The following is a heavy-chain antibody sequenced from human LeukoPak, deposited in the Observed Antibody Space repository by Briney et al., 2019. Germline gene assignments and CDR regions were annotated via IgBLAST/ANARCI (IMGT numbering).Heavy chain of an antibody. D-gene: IGHD3-22*01. Sequence: PSETLSLTCAVYGGSFSGYYWSWIRQPPGKGLEWIGEINHSGSTNYNPSLKSRVTISVDTSKNQFSLKLSSVSAADTAVYYCARASYYYDSSGYSYWGQGTLVTVSS. CDR1: GGSFSGYY. J-gene: IGHJ4*02. CDR2: INHSGST. CDR3: ARASYYYDSSGYSY. V-gene: IGHV4-34*01.